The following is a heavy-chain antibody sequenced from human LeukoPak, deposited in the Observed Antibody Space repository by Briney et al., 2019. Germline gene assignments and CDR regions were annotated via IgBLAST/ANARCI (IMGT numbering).Heavy chain of an antibody. CDR1: GGSFSGYY. D-gene: IGHD3-10*01. Sequence: SETLSLTCAVYGGSFSGYYWSWIRQPPGKWLEWVGEINHSGSTNYNPSLKSRVTISVDTSKNQFSLKLSSVTAADTAVYYCARRTGVRGVIVYFDYWGQGTLVTVSS. J-gene: IGHJ4*02. CDR3: ARRTGVRGVIVYFDY. CDR2: INHSGST. V-gene: IGHV4-34*01.